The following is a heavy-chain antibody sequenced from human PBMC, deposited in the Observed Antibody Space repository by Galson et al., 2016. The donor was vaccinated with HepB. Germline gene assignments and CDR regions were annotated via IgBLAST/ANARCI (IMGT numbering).Heavy chain of an antibody. CDR2: ISGSGGST. Sequence: SLRLSCAASRFTFSSYAMGWVRRAPGKGLEWVSVISGSGGSTYYADSVKGRFTISRDNSKNTLYLQMNSLRAEDTAVYCCAKEGTIFGVVPYGMDVWGQGTKVIVSS. V-gene: IGHV3-23*01. J-gene: IGHJ6*02. CDR1: RFTFSSYA. D-gene: IGHD3-3*01. CDR3: AKEGTIFGVVPYGMDV.